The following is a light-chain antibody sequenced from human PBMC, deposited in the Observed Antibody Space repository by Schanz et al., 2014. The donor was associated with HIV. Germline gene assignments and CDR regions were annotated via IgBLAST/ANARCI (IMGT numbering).Light chain of an antibody. V-gene: IGLV2-14*02. CDR1: SSDVGSYHL. Sequence: QSVLTQPASVSGSPGQSITISCTGTSSDVGSYHLLSWYQQYPGKVPKLIIYDVNNRPSGVSDRFSGSKSANTASLTISGLQPDDEGDYYCTSYTTNRTVAFGGGTKLTVL. J-gene: IGLJ3*02. CDR3: TSYTTNRTVA. CDR2: DVN.